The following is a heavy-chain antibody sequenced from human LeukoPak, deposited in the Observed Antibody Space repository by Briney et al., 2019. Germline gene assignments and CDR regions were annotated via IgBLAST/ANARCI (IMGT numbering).Heavy chain of an antibody. CDR1: GFKFKDAW. CDR2: IKSKTDGETT. CDR3: TTEPRD. Sequence: GGSLRLSCAASGFKFKDAWMSWVRQAPGKGLEWVGRIKSKTDGETTDYAAAVTGRFTISRDDSINRLYLQMDSLKTEDTAVYYCTTEPRDWGQGTLVTVSS. V-gene: IGHV3-15*01. J-gene: IGHJ1*01.